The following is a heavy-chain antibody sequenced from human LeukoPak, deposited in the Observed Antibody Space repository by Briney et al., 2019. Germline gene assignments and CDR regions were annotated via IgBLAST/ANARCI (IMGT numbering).Heavy chain of an antibody. J-gene: IGHJ4*02. V-gene: IGHV3-23*01. D-gene: IGHD6-19*01. CDR1: GFTFSSYA. Sequence: GGSLRLSCAASGFTFSSYAMSWVRQAPGKGLEWLAVITATGGNTYYADSVKGRFTISRDNSKNTLYLQMNSLRAEDTAVYYCAKDRGGGAVAGNFDYWGQGTLVTVSS. CDR3: AKDRGGGAVAGNFDY. CDR2: ITATGGNT.